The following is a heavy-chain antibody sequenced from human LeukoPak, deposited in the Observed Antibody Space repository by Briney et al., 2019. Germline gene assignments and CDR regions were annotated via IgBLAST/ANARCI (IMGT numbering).Heavy chain of an antibody. CDR2: SRNKAKSYTT. J-gene: IGHJ4*02. Sequence: PGGSLRLSCAVSGFTFSDHFLDWVRQAPGKGLEWAGRSRNKAKSYTTEYAASVKGRFTISRDDSKNSLSLQMNSLKTEDTAVYYCVRVGSVAGSDYLDYWGQGTLVTVSS. V-gene: IGHV3-72*01. CDR1: GFTFSDHF. CDR3: VRVGSVAGSDYLDY. D-gene: IGHD6-19*01.